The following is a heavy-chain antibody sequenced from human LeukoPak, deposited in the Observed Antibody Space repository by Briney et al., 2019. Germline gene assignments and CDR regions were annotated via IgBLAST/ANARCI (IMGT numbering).Heavy chain of an antibody. CDR1: GFTFSSYV. Sequence: GGSLRLSCAASGFTFSSYVMSWVRQSPGKGLEWVSTISGSGGTTYYTDSVRGRFTISRDNSKNTLYLRMNSLRAEDTAVYYCAKLPTYYYDTSGYFDYWGQGTLVTVSS. CDR2: ISGSGGTT. CDR3: AKLPTYYYDTSGYFDY. J-gene: IGHJ4*02. V-gene: IGHV3-23*01. D-gene: IGHD3-22*01.